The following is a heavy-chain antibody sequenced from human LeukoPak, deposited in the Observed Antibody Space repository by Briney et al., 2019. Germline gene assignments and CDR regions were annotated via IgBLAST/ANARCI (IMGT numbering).Heavy chain of an antibody. D-gene: IGHD3/OR15-3a*01. J-gene: IGHJ3*02. Sequence: SETLSLTCTVSGGSISSCSYYWGWIRQPPGKGLEWIGSIYYSGSTYYNPSLKSRVTISVDTSKNQFCLKLSSVTAADTAVYYCARPRGEDFWTVMGAFDIWGQGTMVTVSS. CDR2: IYYSGST. CDR1: GGSISSCSYY. CDR3: ARPRGEDFWTVMGAFDI. V-gene: IGHV4-39*01.